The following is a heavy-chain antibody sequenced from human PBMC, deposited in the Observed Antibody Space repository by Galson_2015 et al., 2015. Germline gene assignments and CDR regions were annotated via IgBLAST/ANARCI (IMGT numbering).Heavy chain of an antibody. Sequence: SLRLSCAASGFTFSSYAMHWVRQAPGKGLEWVAVISYDGSNKYYADSVKGRFTISRDNSKNTLYLQMNSLRAEDTAVYYCAREQPGDYGEGGPPWFDPWGQGTLVTVSS. CDR2: ISYDGSNK. V-gene: IGHV3-30-3*01. CDR3: AREQPGDYGEGGPPWFDP. J-gene: IGHJ5*02. D-gene: IGHD4-17*01. CDR1: GFTFSSYA.